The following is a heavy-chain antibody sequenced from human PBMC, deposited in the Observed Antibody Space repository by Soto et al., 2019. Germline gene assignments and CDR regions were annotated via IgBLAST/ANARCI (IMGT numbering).Heavy chain of an antibody. CDR3: ARHRDGYNYGTYYYYGMDV. CDR1: GFSLSNARMG. CDR2: IFSNDEK. D-gene: IGHD5-12*01. Sequence: QVTLKESGPVLVKPTETLTLTCTVSGFSLSNARMGVSWIRQPPGKALEWLAHIFSNDEKSYSTSLKSRLTISKDTSKSQVVLTMTNMDPVDTATYYCARHRDGYNYGTYYYYGMDVWGQGTTVTVSS. V-gene: IGHV2-26*01. J-gene: IGHJ6*02.